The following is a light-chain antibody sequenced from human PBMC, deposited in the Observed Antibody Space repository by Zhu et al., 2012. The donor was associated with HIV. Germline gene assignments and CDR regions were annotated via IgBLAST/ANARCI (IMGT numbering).Light chain of an antibody. V-gene: IGKV3-11*01. CDR3: QQYDDSALT. Sequence: IVLTQSPATLSLSPGERATLSCRASQSVRSFLAWYQQKPGQAPRLLIYDTSKRATGIPARFTGSGSGTDFTLIISGLEPEDFAVYYCQQYDDSALTFGGGTRVEIK. J-gene: IGKJ4*01. CDR2: DTS. CDR1: QSVRSF.